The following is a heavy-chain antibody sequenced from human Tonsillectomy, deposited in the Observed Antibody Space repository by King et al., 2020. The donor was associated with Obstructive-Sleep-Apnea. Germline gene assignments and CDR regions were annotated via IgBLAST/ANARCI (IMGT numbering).Heavy chain of an antibody. CDR2: ISSSSSYI. CDR3: ARGKGTEGYYYYGMDV. Sequence: VQLVESGGGLVKPGGSLRHSCAASGFTFSSYLMNWVRQAPGKGLEWVSSISSSSSYIYYTDSVKGRFTISRDNAKNSLYLQMNTLRAEDTAVYYCARGKGTEGYYYYGMDVWGQGTTVTVSS. J-gene: IGHJ6*02. D-gene: IGHD1/OR15-1a*01. CDR1: GFTFSSYL. V-gene: IGHV3-21*01.